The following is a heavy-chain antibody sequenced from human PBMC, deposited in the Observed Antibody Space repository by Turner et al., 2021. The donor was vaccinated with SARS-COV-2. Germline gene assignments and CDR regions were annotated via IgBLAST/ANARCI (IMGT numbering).Heavy chain of an antibody. Sequence: QLQLLQSGVELKKPGASVKVSCRASGYNFSDHYRHWVRQAPGQGREWMGWLNPGNGDSYHAQKFKGRITMTRDTSLNTAYMELITLRSDDTAEYYCSMGRDDLNMHVWGRGTMVIVSS. V-gene: IGHV1-2*02. CDR1: GYNFSDHY. D-gene: IGHD1-1*01. CDR2: LNPGNGDS. J-gene: IGHJ6*02. CDR3: SMGRDDLNMHV.